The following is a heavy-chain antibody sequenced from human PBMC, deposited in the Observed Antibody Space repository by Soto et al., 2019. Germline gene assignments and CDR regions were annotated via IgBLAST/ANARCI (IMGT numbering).Heavy chain of an antibody. Sequence: GASVKVSCKASGYTFTGYYMHWVRQAPGQGLEWMGWINPNSGGTNYAQKFQGRVTMTRDTSISTAYMELSRLRSDDTAVYYCASAGSSRVATMDYYYYGMDVWGQGTTVTVSS. CDR1: GYTFTGYY. CDR3: ASAGSSRVATMDYYYYGMDV. CDR2: INPNSGGT. J-gene: IGHJ6*02. D-gene: IGHD5-12*01. V-gene: IGHV1-2*02.